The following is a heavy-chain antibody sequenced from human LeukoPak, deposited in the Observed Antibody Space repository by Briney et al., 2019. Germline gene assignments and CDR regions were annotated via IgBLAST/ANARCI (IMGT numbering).Heavy chain of an antibody. V-gene: IGHV4-59*08. CDR1: GASISSYY. D-gene: IGHD3-10*01. J-gene: IGHJ4*02. CDR3: ASNYYGSGSLDY. Sequence: SETLSLTCTVSGASISSYYWSWIRQPPGKGLEWIGYISYSGSTNYNPSLKSRVTISVDTSKNQFSPKLSSVTAADTAVYYCASNYYGSGSLDYWGQGNLVTVSS. CDR2: ISYSGST.